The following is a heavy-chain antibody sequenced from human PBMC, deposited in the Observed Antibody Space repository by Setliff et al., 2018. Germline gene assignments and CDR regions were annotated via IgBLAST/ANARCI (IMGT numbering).Heavy chain of an antibody. CDR3: AKDRVNDGVWDFDS. D-gene: IGHD2-8*01. V-gene: IGHV3-48*04. CDR2: ISSASRTI. J-gene: IGHJ4*02. CDR1: GFTFSDYS. Sequence: GGSLRLSCAASGFTFSDYSMNWVRQAPGKGLQWVSYISSASRTIHYADSVKGRFSISRENAMNSLYLQMNSLRADDTAVYYCAKDRVNDGVWDFDSWGQGTLVTVSS.